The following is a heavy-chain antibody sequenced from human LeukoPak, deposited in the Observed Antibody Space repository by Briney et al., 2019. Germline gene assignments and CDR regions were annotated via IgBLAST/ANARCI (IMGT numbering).Heavy chain of an antibody. Sequence: PSETLSLTCTVSGYSISSGYYWGWIRQPPGKGLEWIGSIYHSGSTYYNPSLKSRVTISVDTSKNQFSLKLSSVTAADTAVYYCARAYIGYCSGGSCFRGYMDVWGKGTTVTVSS. V-gene: IGHV4-38-2*02. D-gene: IGHD2-15*01. CDR2: IYHSGST. CDR3: ARAYIGYCSGGSCFRGYMDV. J-gene: IGHJ6*03. CDR1: GYSISSGYY.